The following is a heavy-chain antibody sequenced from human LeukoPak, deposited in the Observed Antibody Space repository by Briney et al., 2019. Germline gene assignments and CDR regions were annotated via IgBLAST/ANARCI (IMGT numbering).Heavy chain of an antibody. V-gene: IGHV4-34*01. CDR3: ARGRYYYDSSGYYGLDY. Sequence: TPSETLSLTCAVYGGSFSGYYWSWIRQPPGKGLEWIGEINHSGSTNYNPSLKSRVTISVDTSKNQFSPKLSSVTAADTAVYYCARGRYYYDSSGYYGLDYWGQGTLVTVSS. J-gene: IGHJ4*02. CDR1: GGSFSGYY. D-gene: IGHD3-22*01. CDR2: INHSGST.